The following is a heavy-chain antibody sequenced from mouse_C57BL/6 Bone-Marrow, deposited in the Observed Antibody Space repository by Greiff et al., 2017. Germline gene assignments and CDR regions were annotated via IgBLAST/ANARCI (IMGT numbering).Heavy chain of an antibody. D-gene: IGHD2-4*01. V-gene: IGHV5-6*01. J-gene: IGHJ4*01. CDR3: ARPYDYDDGYYYAMDY. CDR1: GFTFSSYG. CDR2: ISSGGSYT. Sequence: EVNLVESGGDLVKPGGSLKLSCAASGFTFSSYGMSWVRQTPDKRLEWVATISSGGSYTYYPDSVKGRFTISRDNAKNTLYLQMSSLKSEDTAMYYCARPYDYDDGYYYAMDYWGQGTSVTVSS.